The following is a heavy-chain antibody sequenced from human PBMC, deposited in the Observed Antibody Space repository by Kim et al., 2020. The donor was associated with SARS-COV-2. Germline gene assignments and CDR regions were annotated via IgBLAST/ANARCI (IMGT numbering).Heavy chain of an antibody. J-gene: IGHJ6*03. D-gene: IGHD6-13*01. Sequence: ASVKVYCKASGYTFTSYDINWVRQATGQGLEWMGWMNPNSGNTGYAQKFQGRVTMTRNTSISTAYMELSSLGSEDTAVYYCARGFRAAAGPFYYYYYMDVWGKVTTVTVSS. CDR3: ARGFRAAAGPFYYYYYMDV. CDR2: MNPNSGNT. V-gene: IGHV1-8*01. CDR1: GYTFTSYD.